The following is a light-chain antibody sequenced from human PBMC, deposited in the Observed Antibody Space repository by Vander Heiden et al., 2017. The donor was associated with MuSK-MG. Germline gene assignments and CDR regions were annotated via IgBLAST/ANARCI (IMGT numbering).Light chain of an antibody. V-gene: IGLV3-1*01. Sequence: SYELTQPPSVSVSPGQTASITCSGDKLGDKYACWYQQKPGQSPVRVIYQDSKRPSGIPERFSGSNSGKTATLTISGTQAMEEADDYCPAWDSTTVVFGGGTKLTVL. CDR2: QDS. J-gene: IGLJ2*01. CDR3: PAWDSTTVV. CDR1: KLGDKY.